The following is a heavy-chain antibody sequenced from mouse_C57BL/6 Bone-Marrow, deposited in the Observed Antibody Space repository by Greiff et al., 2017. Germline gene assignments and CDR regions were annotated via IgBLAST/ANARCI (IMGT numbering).Heavy chain of an antibody. Sequence: QVTLQEPGPGILQPSQTLSLTCSFSGYSLSTFGMGVGWIRPPSGKGLEWLAHIWWDDDKYYNPALKSRLTIAKDTSNKQVFLKIANVDTADTATYYGARFQYDYDEAYWGQGTLVTVSA. D-gene: IGHD2-4*01. CDR1: GYSLSTFGMG. V-gene: IGHV8-8*01. J-gene: IGHJ3*01. CDR2: IWWDDDK. CDR3: ARFQYDYDEAY.